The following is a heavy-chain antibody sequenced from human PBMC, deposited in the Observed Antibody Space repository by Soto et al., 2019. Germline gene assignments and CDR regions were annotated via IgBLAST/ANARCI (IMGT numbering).Heavy chain of an antibody. CDR1: GFTFGDYG. V-gene: IGHV3-49*03. J-gene: IGHJ4*02. CDR2: IRSKAFGGTT. CDR3: ISNNAAQIGWGPTD. Sequence: GGSLRLSCTASGFTFGDYGMSWFRQAPGKGLEWVSFIRSKAFGGTTEYAASVKGRFTISRDDSKSIAYLQMNSLKTEDTAVYYCISNNAAQIGWGPTDWGQGALVTVSS. D-gene: IGHD4-17*01.